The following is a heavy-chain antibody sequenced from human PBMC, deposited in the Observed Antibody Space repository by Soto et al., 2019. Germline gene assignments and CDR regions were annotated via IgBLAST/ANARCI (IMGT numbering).Heavy chain of an antibody. CDR3: ARGNEKEDIVVVPAAHNWFDP. Sequence: SETLSLTCAVSSGSISSSNWWSWVRQPPGKGLEWIGEIYHSGSTNYNPSLKSRVTISVDKSKNQFSLKLSSVTAADTAVYYCARGNEKEDIVVVPAAHNWFDPWGQGTLVTVSS. CDR1: SGSISSSNW. V-gene: IGHV4-4*02. J-gene: IGHJ5*02. CDR2: IYHSGST. D-gene: IGHD2-2*01.